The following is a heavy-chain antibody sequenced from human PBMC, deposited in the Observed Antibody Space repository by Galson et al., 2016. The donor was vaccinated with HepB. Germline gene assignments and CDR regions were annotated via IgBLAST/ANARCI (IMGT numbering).Heavy chain of an antibody. CDR1: GYTLSELS. V-gene: IGHV1-24*01. CDR3: ALGASVPVGDDWYFHR. CDR2: FDPEEDGKR. Sequence: SVKVSCKVSGYTLSELSIHWVRQSPGKGLEWMGSFDPEEDGKRLYAEKFKGRVTTTEDTSTDAAYMELSRLTSEDTANYFCALGASVPVGDDWYFHRWGRGTLVTVSS. D-gene: IGHD1-26*01. J-gene: IGHJ2*01.